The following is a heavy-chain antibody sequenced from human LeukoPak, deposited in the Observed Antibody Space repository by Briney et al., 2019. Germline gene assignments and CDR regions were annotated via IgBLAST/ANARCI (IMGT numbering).Heavy chain of an antibody. Sequence: PGGSLRLSCAASGFTLSTYGMHWVRQAPGKGLEWVTIVSFDGNLKFYSDSVKGRFTISKDNYKRTIYLQMDLLRPEDTAIYYCAKESGRWGGLDHWGLGTLVTVSS. CDR1: GFTLSTYG. V-gene: IGHV3-30*18. CDR2: VSFDGNLK. D-gene: IGHD7-27*01. J-gene: IGHJ4*02. CDR3: AKESGRWGGLDH.